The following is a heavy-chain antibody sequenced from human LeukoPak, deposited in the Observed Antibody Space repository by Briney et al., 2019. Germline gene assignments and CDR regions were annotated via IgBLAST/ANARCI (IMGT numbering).Heavy chain of an antibody. D-gene: IGHD6-13*01. CDR3: ARDTPQVPAAGVLAS. J-gene: IGHJ5*02. V-gene: IGHV3-66*01. CDR2: MYSGGDT. Sequence: GGSLRLSCAASGFTVSDNYMSWVRQAPGKGLEWVSVMYSGGDTYYANSVKGRFTFSRDISKNTLYLQMNGLRTEDTAMYYCARDTPQVPAAGVLASWGQGTLVTVSS. CDR1: GFTVSDNY.